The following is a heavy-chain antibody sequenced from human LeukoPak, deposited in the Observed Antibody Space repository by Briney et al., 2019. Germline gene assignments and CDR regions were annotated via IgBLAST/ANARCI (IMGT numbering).Heavy chain of an antibody. V-gene: IGHV3-23*01. J-gene: IGHJ5*02. CDR1: GFTFSNYA. CDR3: AKDLTMIVVSVDP. D-gene: IGHD3-22*01. Sequence: GGSLRLSCAASGFTFSNYAMTWVRQAPGKGLEWVSSISGSGGRTYFADSVKGRFTISRDNSKNTLYLQMSSLRVEDTAVYCCAKDLTMIVVSVDPWGQGTLVTVSS. CDR2: ISGSGGRT.